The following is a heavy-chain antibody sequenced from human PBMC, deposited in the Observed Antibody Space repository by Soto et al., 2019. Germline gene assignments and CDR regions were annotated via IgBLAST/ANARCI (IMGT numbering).Heavy chain of an antibody. V-gene: IGHV2-5*02. CDR1: GFSLTTSGVG. CDR2: IYWDDDK. CDR3: AHRVLRTVFGLVTTTAIYFDF. D-gene: IGHD3-3*01. Sequence: QITLNESGPTQVNPRQTLTLTCTFSGFSLTTSGVGVGWIRQSPGKAPEWLALIYWDDDKRYSPSLKSRLTITKDPSNNLVVLTMADLDPADTATYYCAHRVLRTVFGLVTTTAIYFDFWGQGTPVAVSS. J-gene: IGHJ4*02.